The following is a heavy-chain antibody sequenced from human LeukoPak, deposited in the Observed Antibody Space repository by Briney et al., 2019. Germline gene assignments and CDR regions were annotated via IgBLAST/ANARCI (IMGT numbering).Heavy chain of an antibody. D-gene: IGHD3/OR15-3a*01. V-gene: IGHV3-7*05. CDR3: ARDEFGPLAF. J-gene: IGHJ4*02. CDR1: GLTFSNCR. Sequence: PGGSLRLSCVVSGLTFSNCRMTWVRQAPGRGLEWVANIKEDGTETSYVGSVKGRFTISRDNAKNSLYLQMNSLRAEDTALYYCARDEFGPLAFWGRGTLVTVPS. CDR2: IKEDGTET.